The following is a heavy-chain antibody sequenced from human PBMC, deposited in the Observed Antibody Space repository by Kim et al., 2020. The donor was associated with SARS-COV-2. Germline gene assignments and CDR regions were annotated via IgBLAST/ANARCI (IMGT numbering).Heavy chain of an antibody. J-gene: IGHJ3*02. D-gene: IGHD3-22*01. Sequence: RFTISIDNSKNTLYLQMNSLRAEDTAVYYCARGGLYYYDSSGYRNDAFDIWGQGTMVTVSS. CDR3: ARGGLYYYDSSGYRNDAFDI. V-gene: IGHV3-30*07.